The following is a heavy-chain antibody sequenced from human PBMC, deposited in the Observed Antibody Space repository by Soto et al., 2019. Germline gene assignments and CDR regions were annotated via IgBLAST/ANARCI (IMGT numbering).Heavy chain of an antibody. J-gene: IGHJ4*02. V-gene: IGHV4-59*01. Sequence: QVQLQESGPGLVKPSETLSLTCAVSGDSISSYYCMWIRQPPGKGLESIGYLYYGRSANYNPSLKSRVPLSVDTSTNQCSLTLSPMTAADTAVYYCALRSMAVVPEYWGQGTLVTVSS. CDR3: ALRSMAVVPEY. D-gene: IGHD3-22*01. CDR1: GDSISSYY. CDR2: LYYGRSA.